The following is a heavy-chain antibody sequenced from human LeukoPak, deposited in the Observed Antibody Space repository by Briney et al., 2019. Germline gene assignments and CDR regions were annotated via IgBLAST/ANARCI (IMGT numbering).Heavy chain of an antibody. J-gene: IGHJ5*02. CDR1: GGTFSSYA. CDR3: ARDGTMVRGVRNWFDP. V-gene: IGHV1-69*06. D-gene: IGHD3-10*01. CDR2: IIPIFGTA. Sequence: ASVKVSCKASGGTFSSYAISWVRQAPGQGLEWMGGIIPIFGTANYAQKFQGRVTITADKSTSTAYMELSSLRSEDTAVYYCARDGTMVRGVRNWFDPWGQGTLVTVSS.